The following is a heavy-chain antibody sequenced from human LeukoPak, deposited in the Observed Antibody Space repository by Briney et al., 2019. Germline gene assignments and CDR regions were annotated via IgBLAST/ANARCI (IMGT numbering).Heavy chain of an antibody. J-gene: IGHJ6*02. CDR1: GFTFSSYW. CDR2: IKQDGSEK. Sequence: GGSLRLSCAASGFTFSSYWMSWVRQAPGKGLEWVANIKQDGSEKYYVDSVKGRFTISRDNAKNSLYLQMNSMRAEDTAVYYCARAERVRGVIGYYYYYGMDVWGQGTTVTVSS. V-gene: IGHV3-7*01. CDR3: ARAERVRGVIGYYYYYGMDV. D-gene: IGHD3-10*01.